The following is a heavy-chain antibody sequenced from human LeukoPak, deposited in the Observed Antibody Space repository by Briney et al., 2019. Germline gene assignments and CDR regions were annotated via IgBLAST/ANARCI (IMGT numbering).Heavy chain of an antibody. D-gene: IGHD3-22*01. V-gene: IGHV3-23*01. Sequence: GGSLRLSCAASGFTFSSYAMSWVRQAPGKGLEWVSAISGSGGSTYYADSVKGRSTISRDNSKNTLYLQMNSLRAEDTAVYYCAKYMEDYYDSSGLNYWGQGTLVTVSS. CDR3: AKYMEDYYDSSGLNY. CDR1: GFTFSSYA. J-gene: IGHJ4*02. CDR2: ISGSGGST.